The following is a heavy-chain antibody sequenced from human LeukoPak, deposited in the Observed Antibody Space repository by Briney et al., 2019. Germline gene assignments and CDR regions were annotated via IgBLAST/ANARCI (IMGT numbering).Heavy chain of an antibody. V-gene: IGHV3-30*02. J-gene: IGHJ6*02. D-gene: IGHD3-10*01. Sequence: PGGSLRLSCAASGFTFSSYGMHWVRQAPGKGLEWVAFIRYDGSNKYYADSVKGRFTISRDNSKNTLYLQMSSLRAEDTAVYYCAKDGARGSGITRYGMDVWGQGTTVTVSS. CDR1: GFTFSSYG. CDR3: AKDGARGSGITRYGMDV. CDR2: IRYDGSNK.